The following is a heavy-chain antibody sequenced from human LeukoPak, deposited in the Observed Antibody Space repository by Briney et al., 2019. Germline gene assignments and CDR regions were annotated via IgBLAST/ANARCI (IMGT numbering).Heavy chain of an antibody. J-gene: IGHJ4*02. CDR2: INHSGST. V-gene: IGHV4-34*01. CDR1: GGSLSGYY. CDR3: ARRSQTSFDY. Sequence: SETLSLTCAVYGGSLSGYYWSWIRQPPGKGLEWIGEINHSGSTNYNPSLKSRVTISVDTSKNQFSLKLSSVTAADTAVYYCARRSQTSFDYWGQGTLVTVSS.